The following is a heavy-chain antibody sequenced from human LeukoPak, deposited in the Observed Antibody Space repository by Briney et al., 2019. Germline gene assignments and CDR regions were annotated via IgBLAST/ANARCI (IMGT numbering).Heavy chain of an antibody. D-gene: IGHD3-22*01. V-gene: IGHV4-34*01. CDR3: ARSPTYYYDSSGYYRMYYFDY. Sequence: SETLSLTCAVYGGSFSGYYWSWIRQPPGKGLEWIGEINHSGSTNYNPSLKSRVTISVDTSKNQFSLKLSSVTAADTAVYYCARSPTYYYDSSGYYRMYYFDYWGQGTLVTVSS. CDR2: INHSGST. CDR1: GGSFSGYY. J-gene: IGHJ4*02.